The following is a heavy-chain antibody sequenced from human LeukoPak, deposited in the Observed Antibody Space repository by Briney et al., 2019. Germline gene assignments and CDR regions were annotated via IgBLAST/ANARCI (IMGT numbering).Heavy chain of an antibody. CDR3: ARQGRGTFDY. Sequence: PSETLSLTCTVSGGSISSYYWSWIRQPPGKGLEWIGYIYYSGSTNYNPSLKSRVTISVDTPKNQFSLKLSSVTAADTAVYYCARQGRGTFDYWGQGTLVTVSS. CDR2: IYYSGST. CDR1: GGSISSYY. D-gene: IGHD1-1*01. J-gene: IGHJ4*02. V-gene: IGHV4-59*08.